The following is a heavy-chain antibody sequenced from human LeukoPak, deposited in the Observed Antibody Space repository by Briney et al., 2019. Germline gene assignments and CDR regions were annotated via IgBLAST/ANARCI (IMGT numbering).Heavy chain of an antibody. Sequence: GRSLRLSCAASGFTFSSYAMHWVRQAPGKGLEWVAVISYDGSNKYYPDSVKGRFTISRDNSKNTLYLQMNSLRAEDTAVYYCARARFSDVWGKGTTVTVSS. J-gene: IGHJ6*04. CDR2: ISYDGSNK. D-gene: IGHD3-3*01. V-gene: IGHV3-30-3*01. CDR1: GFTFSSYA. CDR3: ARARFSDV.